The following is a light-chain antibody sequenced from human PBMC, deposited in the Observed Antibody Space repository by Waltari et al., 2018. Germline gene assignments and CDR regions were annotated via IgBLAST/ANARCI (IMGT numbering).Light chain of an antibody. Sequence: QSTLTQPPSVSGAPGQRVTIPCVGGSSNIGSHYDVHWYQQIPGKAPKLLIFGNTNRPAGVPARFSGAKSGPSASLAITGLQADDEADYYCQSFDIRLTAWVFGGGTKVIVL. J-gene: IGLJ3*02. CDR1: SSNIGSHYD. CDR3: QSFDIRLTAWV. V-gene: IGLV1-40*01. CDR2: GNT.